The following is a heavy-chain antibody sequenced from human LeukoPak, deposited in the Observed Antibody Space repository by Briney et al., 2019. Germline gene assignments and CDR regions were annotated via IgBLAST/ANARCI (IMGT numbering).Heavy chain of an antibody. J-gene: IGHJ6*03. Sequence: GGSLRLSCAASGFTFSSYAMSWVRQAPGKGLEWVSAISGSGGSTYYADSVKGRFTISRDNSKNTLYLQMNSLRVEDTAVYYCAKDWGSDIYYFYMDVWGKGTTVTVSS. V-gene: IGHV3-23*01. CDR2: ISGSGGST. D-gene: IGHD3-16*01. CDR1: GFTFSSYA. CDR3: AKDWGSDIYYFYMDV.